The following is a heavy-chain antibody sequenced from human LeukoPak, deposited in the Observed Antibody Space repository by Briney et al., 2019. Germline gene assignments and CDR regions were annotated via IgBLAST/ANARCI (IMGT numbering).Heavy chain of an antibody. V-gene: IGHV4-34*01. D-gene: IGHD2-2*01. CDR1: GGSFSGYY. CDR2: INHSGST. CDR3: ARGLQDIVVVPAALARDAFDI. J-gene: IGHJ3*02. Sequence: SETLSLTCAVYGGSFSGYYWSWIRQPPGKGLEWIGEINHSGSTNYNPSLKSRVTISVDTSKNQFSLELSSVTAADTAVYYCARGLQDIVVVPAALARDAFDIWGQGTMVTVSS.